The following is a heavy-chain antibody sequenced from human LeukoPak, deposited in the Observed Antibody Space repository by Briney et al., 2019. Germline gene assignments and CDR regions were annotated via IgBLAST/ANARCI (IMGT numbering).Heavy chain of an antibody. D-gene: IGHD3-10*01. V-gene: IGHV3-23*01. CDR1: GFTFSSYA. CDR3: AKLRVRGVMGFDY. Sequence: GGPLRLSCAASGFTFSSYAMSWVRQAPGKGLEWVSAISGSGGSTYYADSVKGRFTISRDNSKNTLYLQMNSLRAEDTAVYYCAKLRVRGVMGFDYWGQGTLVTVSS. J-gene: IGHJ4*02. CDR2: ISGSGGST.